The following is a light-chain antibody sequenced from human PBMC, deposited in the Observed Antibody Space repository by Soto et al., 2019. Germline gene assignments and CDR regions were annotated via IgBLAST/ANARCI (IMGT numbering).Light chain of an antibody. V-gene: IGLV2-14*03. CDR3: SSYTSSSTRV. Sequence: QSVLTQPASVSGSPGQSITISCTGTSSDVGAYDFVSWYQQHPDKAPKLMIYEVSNRPSGVSNRFSGSKSVNTSILTISGLQSEDEADYYCSSYTSSSTRVFGTGTKLTVL. CDR1: SSDVGAYDF. CDR2: EVS. J-gene: IGLJ1*01.